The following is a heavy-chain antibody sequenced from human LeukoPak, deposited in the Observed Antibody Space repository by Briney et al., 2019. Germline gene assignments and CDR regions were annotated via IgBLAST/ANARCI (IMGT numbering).Heavy chain of an antibody. CDR3: AKEYCSSTSCYYFFYYGMDV. V-gene: IGHV3-30*18. CDR1: GFTFSSYG. J-gene: IGHJ6*02. D-gene: IGHD2-2*01. Sequence: GGSLRLSCAASGFTFSSYGMHWVRQAPGTGLEWVAVISHDGSNKYYADSVKGRFTISRDNSKNTLYLQMNSLRAEDTAVYYCAKEYCSSTSCYYFFYYGMDVWGQGTTVTVSS. CDR2: ISHDGSNK.